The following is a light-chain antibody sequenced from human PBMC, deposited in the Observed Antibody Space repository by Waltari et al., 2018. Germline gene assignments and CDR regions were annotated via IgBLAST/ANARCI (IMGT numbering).Light chain of an antibody. V-gene: IGLV3-21*04. CDR1: NIGSRT. J-gene: IGLJ3*02. CDR2: YDS. CDR3: QVWDSSSDHWV. Sequence: SYVLTQPSSVSVAPGKTARITCGGSNIGSRTVHWHQQKPGQAPVLVFYYDSDRPSGIPERFSGSNSGNTATLTISRVEVGDEDDYYCQVWDSSSDHWVFGGGTKLTVL.